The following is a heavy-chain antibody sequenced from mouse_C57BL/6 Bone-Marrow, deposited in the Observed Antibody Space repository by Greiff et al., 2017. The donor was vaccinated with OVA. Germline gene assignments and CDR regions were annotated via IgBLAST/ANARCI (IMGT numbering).Heavy chain of an antibody. J-gene: IGHJ3*01. V-gene: IGHV1-18*01. Sequence: VQLQQSGPELVKPGASVKIPCKASGYTFTDYNMDWVKQSHGKSLEWIGDINPNNGGTIYNQKFKGKATLTVDKSSSTAYMELRSLTSEDTAVYCCARGELAYYSNSLAYWGQGTLVTVSA. CDR3: ARGELAYYSNSLAY. D-gene: IGHD2-5*01. CDR2: INPNNGGT. CDR1: GYTFTDYN.